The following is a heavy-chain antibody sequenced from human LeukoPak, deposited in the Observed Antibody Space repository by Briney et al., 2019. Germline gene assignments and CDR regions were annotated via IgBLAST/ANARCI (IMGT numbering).Heavy chain of an antibody. J-gene: IGHJ5*02. CDR2: IIPIFGTA. D-gene: IGHD6-13*01. V-gene: IGHV1-69*06. CDR3: ARAVDPYSSSCAFDP. CDR1: GGTFSSYA. Sequence: SVKVSCKASGGTFSSYAISWVRQAPGQGLEWMGGIIPIFGTANYAQKFQGRVTITADKSTSTAYMELSSLRSEDTAVYYCARAVDPYSSSCAFDPWGQGTLVTVSS.